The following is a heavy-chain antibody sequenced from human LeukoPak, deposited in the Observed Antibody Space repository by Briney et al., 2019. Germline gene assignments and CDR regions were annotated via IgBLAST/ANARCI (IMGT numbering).Heavy chain of an antibody. D-gene: IGHD6-13*01. Sequence: ASLKVSCKASEGTFISYTVSWVLQAPGQGLEWMGRIVPVLDMTDYGQKFQGRVTITADRSTSTVYMELNSLTSEDTAMYYCARSAQGSSWTINYSYLYMDVWGKGTTVTVS. CDR1: EGTFISYT. CDR2: IVPVLDMT. CDR3: ARSAQGSSWTINYSYLYMDV. J-gene: IGHJ6*03. V-gene: IGHV1-69*02.